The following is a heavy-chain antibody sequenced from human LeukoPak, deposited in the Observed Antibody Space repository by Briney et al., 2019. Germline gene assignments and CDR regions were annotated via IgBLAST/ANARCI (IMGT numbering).Heavy chain of an antibody. Sequence: GESLKISCKGSGYRFSNYWIAWVRQMPGKGLEWMGIIYPGDSDTRYSPSFQGQVTISADKSISTASLQWGSLKASDTAMYYCARAYCSSTSCYLLDPWGQGTLVTVSS. J-gene: IGHJ5*02. CDR2: IYPGDSDT. V-gene: IGHV5-51*01. D-gene: IGHD2-2*01. CDR1: GYRFSNYW. CDR3: ARAYCSSTSCYLLDP.